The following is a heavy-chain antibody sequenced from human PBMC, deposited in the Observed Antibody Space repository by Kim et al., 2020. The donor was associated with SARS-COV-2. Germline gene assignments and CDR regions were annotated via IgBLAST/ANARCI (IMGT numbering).Heavy chain of an antibody. J-gene: IGHJ3*02. CDR1: GGSISSSSYY. CDR2: IYYSGST. D-gene: IGHD3-22*01. Sequence: SETLSLTCTVSGGSISSSSYYWGWIRQPPGKGLEWIGSIYYSGSTYYNPSLKSRVTISVDTSKNQFSLKLSSVTAADTAVYYCARRDMIVTFDIWGQGTMVTVSS. CDR3: ARRDMIVTFDI. V-gene: IGHV4-39*01.